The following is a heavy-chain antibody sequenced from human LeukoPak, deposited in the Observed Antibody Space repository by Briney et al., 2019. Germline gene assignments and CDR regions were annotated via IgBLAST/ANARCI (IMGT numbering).Heavy chain of an antibody. Sequence: SETLSLTCTVSGGSISSYYWSWIRQPPGKGLEWIGYIHYSGSTNYNPSLKSRVTISVDTSKNQFSLKLSSVTAADTAVYYCASVSGSREFDYWGQGAPVTVSS. V-gene: IGHV4-59*01. CDR3: ASVSGSREFDY. CDR1: GGSISSYY. CDR2: IHYSGST. D-gene: IGHD1-26*01. J-gene: IGHJ4*02.